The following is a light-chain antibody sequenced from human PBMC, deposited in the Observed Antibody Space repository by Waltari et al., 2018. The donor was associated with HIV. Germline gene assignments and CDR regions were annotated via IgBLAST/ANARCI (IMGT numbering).Light chain of an antibody. Sequence: DVVVTQSPESLPVSVVETATLNCWSSPRLLSVTDDRHYLAWYPQSAGQRPQLRIYWTLTRAPGVPDRFSGSGSGTDVTLTISSLQAEDVAVYYCQQTDSFPFTFGQGTKLEI. V-gene: IGKV4-1*01. CDR3: QQTDSFPFT. J-gene: IGKJ2*01. CDR2: WTL. CDR1: PRLLSVTDDRHY.